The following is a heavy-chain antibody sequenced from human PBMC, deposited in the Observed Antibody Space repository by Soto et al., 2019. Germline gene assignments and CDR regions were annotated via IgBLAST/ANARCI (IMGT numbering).Heavy chain of an antibody. CDR1: GGTFNNYA. CDR3: ERDHYDSTGHDKYYYGMED. V-gene: IGHV1-69*06. CDR2: IVPIFGTP. Sequence: ASVKVSCKASGGTFNNYAITWVRQAPGQGLEWMGGIVPIFGTPKYAQKFQGRVTITADKSTNMAYMELGSLRSEDTAVYFCERDHYDSTGHDKYYYGMEDWGQGTTVTVSS. D-gene: IGHD3-22*01. J-gene: IGHJ6*02.